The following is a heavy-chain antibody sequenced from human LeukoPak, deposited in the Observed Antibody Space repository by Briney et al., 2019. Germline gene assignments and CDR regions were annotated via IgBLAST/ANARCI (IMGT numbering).Heavy chain of an antibody. J-gene: IGHJ3*02. CDR1: GGSISSYY. V-gene: IGHV4-59*05. CDR2: IYYSGST. CDR3: ARLPRRDAFDI. Sequence: SETLSLTCTVSGGSISSYYWSWIRQPPGKGLEWIGSIYYSGSTYYNPSLKSRVTISVDTSKNQFSLKLSSVTAADTAVYYCARLPRRDAFDIWGQGTMVTVSS.